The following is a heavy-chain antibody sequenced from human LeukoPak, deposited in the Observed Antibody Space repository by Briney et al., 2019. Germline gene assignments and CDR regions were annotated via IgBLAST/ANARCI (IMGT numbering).Heavy chain of an antibody. CDR1: GFRFDSSA. Sequence: GGSLRLSCAASGFRFDSSAMNWVRQAPGKGLEWVSGISGGGGNTYYADSVKGRFTISRDISNNTLYLQMNSLRAEATALYYCAKDRTISGVGGRFDPWGQGTLVTVYS. J-gene: IGHJ5*02. V-gene: IGHV3-23*01. CDR3: AKDRTISGVGGRFDP. D-gene: IGHD3-3*01. CDR2: ISGGGGNT.